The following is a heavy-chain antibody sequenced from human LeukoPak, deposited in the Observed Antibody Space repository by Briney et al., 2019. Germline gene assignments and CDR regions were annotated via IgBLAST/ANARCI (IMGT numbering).Heavy chain of an antibody. Sequence: SETLSLTCTVPRGLIGSSSWRWVRQPPGKGLDWIGYLYYSGSTYYNPSLKSRVTISADMSRNQFSLKLTSVTAADTAVYYCASLPYYEILTGSYAERDYWGRGTLVTVSS. V-gene: IGHV4-59*08. CDR1: RGLIGSSS. CDR3: ASLPYYEILTGSYAERDY. D-gene: IGHD3-9*01. CDR2: LYYSGST. J-gene: IGHJ4*02.